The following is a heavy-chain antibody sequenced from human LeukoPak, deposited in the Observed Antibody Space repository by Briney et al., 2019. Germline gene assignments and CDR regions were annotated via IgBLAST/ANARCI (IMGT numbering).Heavy chain of an antibody. J-gene: IGHJ4*02. V-gene: IGHV3-21*06. CDR2: ISSSRTYI. CDR1: DFTFSAYT. CDR3: ARDSDYADYFDH. D-gene: IGHD4-17*01. Sequence: GGSLRLSCAASDFTFSAYTMNWIRLAPGKGLEWVSSISSSRTYIYYADSVKGRFTISRDNAKNSLYLQMNSLRAEDTALYFCARDSDYADYFDHWGQGTLVTVSS.